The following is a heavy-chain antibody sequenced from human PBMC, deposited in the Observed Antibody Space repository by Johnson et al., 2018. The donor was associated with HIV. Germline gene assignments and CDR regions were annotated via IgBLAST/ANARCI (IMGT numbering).Heavy chain of an antibody. CDR2: IWHDGSNK. V-gene: IGHV3-30*04. D-gene: IGHD3-22*01. Sequence: QMLLVESGGGLVKPGRSLRLSCAASGFTFSSYAMHWVRQAPGKGLEWVAVIWHDGSNKYYADSVKGRFTISRDNSKNTLYLQMNSLRAEDTAVYYCAKGHSSGYPKDAFDVWGQGTMVTVSS. J-gene: IGHJ3*01. CDR1: GFTFSSYA. CDR3: AKGHSSGYPKDAFDV.